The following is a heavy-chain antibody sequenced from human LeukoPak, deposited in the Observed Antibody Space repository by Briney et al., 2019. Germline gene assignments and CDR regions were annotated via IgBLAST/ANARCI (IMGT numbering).Heavy chain of an antibody. CDR2: IWYDGSNK. CDR3: ARREMVRGANFDY. CDR1: GFTFSSYG. D-gene: IGHD3-10*01. V-gene: IGHV3-33*01. Sequence: GGSLRLSCAASGFTFSSYGMHWVRQAPGKGLEWVAVIWYDGSNKYYADSVKGRFTISRDNSENTLYLQMSSLRAEDTAVYYCARREMVRGANFDYWGQGTLVTVSS. J-gene: IGHJ4*02.